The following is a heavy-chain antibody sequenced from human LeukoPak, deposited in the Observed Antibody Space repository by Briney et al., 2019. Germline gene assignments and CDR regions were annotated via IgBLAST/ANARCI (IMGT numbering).Heavy chain of an antibody. V-gene: IGHV1-18*01. CDR3: TRITYDFWSGYYMPDDP. CDR2: ISIYNGNT. J-gene: IGHJ5*02. D-gene: IGHD3-3*01. CDR1: GYAFTSYG. Sequence: ASVKVSCKASGYAFTSYGISWVRQAPGQGLEWMGWISIYNGNTDYAQKLRGRVTMTTDTSTSTAYLELRGLRSDDTAVYYCTRITYDFWSGYYMPDDPWGQGTLVTVSS.